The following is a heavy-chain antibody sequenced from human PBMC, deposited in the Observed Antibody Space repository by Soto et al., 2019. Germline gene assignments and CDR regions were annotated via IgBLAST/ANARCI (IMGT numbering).Heavy chain of an antibody. CDR3: ARDWAAAGPCDY. D-gene: IGHD3-16*01. J-gene: IGHJ4*02. V-gene: IGHV1-18*01. Sequence: QVQLVQSGAEVKKPGASVKVSCKASGYTFTSYGITWVRQAPGQGLEWMGWISAYNGNTNYTQKLQGRVTMTTGTFTSTASMELRSPRCAERAVYISARDWAAAGPCDYWGKGTLVCVSS. CDR1: GYTFTSYG. CDR2: ISAYNGNT.